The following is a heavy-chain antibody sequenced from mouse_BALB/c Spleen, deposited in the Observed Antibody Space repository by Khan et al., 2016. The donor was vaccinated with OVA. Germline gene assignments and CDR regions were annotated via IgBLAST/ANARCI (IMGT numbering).Heavy chain of an antibody. D-gene: IGHD1-1*01. V-gene: IGHV1S29*02. CDR1: GYTFTDYN. J-gene: IGHJ2*01. Sequence: EVQLQESGPELVKPGASVKISCKASGYTFTDYNMHWVKQSHGKSLDWIGYIYPYNGGTGYNQKFKSKATLTVDNSSSTAYMELRSLTSEDSAVYYCTRSRGPGYYYCFAYCGQGTTLTVSS. CDR3: TRSRGPGYYYCFAY. CDR2: IYPYNGGT.